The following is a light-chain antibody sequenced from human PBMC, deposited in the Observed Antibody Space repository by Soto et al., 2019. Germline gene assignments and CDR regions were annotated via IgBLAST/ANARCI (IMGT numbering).Light chain of an antibody. CDR2: DVS. J-gene: IGKJ1*01. CDR3: QQYNTFWT. V-gene: IGKV1-5*01. Sequence: IQMTQSASTLSASLGDRVTLACRASQSISSWLAWYQQKPGKAPKLLIYDVSNLESGVPSRFSGSGSGTEFTLTISSLKPDDVATYYCQQYNTFWTFGQGTKVDIK. CDR1: QSISSW.